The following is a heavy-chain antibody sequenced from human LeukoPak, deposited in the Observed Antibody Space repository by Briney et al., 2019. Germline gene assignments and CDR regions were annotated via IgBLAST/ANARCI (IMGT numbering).Heavy chain of an antibody. J-gene: IGHJ5*02. CDR1: GGSISSYY. D-gene: IGHD3-10*01. CDR2: TYYSGST. CDR3: ARLMVRGVIRWFDP. V-gene: IGHV4-59*01. Sequence: SETLSLTCTVSGGSISSYYWSWIRQPPGKGLEWIGYTYYSGSTNYNPSLKSRVTISVDTSKNQFSLKLSSVTAADTAVYYCARLMVRGVIRWFDPWGQGTLVTVSS.